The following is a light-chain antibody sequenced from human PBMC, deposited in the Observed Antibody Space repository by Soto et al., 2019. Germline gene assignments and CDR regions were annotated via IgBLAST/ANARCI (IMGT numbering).Light chain of an antibody. Sequence: DIQMTQSPSSLSASVGDRVTITCRASQGIGSFLAWYQHKPGQAPKSLIKTASFVQSGVPSRFGRSGSETEFTLTISSLQPEDFATYYCQQYSSYPRTFGQGTRLEIK. V-gene: IGKV1D-16*01. J-gene: IGKJ5*01. CDR2: TAS. CDR1: QGIGSF. CDR3: QQYSSYPRT.